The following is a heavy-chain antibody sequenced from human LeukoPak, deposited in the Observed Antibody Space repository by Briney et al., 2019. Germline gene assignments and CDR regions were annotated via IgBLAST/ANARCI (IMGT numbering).Heavy chain of an antibody. J-gene: IGHJ4*02. CDR2: INHSGST. Sequence: SETLSLTCAVYGGSFSVYYWSWIRQPPGKGLEWIGEINHSGSTNYNPSLKSRVTISVDTSKNQFSLKLSSVTAADTAVYYCARGQYYYDSSGSRYFDYWGQGTLVTVSS. CDR1: GGSFSVYY. CDR3: ARGQYYYDSSGSRYFDY. D-gene: IGHD3-22*01. V-gene: IGHV4-34*01.